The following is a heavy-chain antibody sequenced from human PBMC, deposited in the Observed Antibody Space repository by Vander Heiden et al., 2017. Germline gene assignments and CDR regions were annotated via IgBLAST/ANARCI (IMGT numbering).Heavy chain of an antibody. CDR2: ISAYNGNT. D-gene: IGHD6-19*01. V-gene: IGHV1-18*01. CDR3: ARAPYGYSSGMYYFDY. Sequence: QVQLVQSGAEVKTPGASVKVSCKPSGYTFTSYGISWVRQAPGQGLEWMGWISAYNGNTNYAQKLQGRVTMTTDTSTSTAYMELRSLRSDDTAVYYCARAPYGYSSGMYYFDYWGQGTLVTVSS. J-gene: IGHJ4*02. CDR1: GYTFTSYG.